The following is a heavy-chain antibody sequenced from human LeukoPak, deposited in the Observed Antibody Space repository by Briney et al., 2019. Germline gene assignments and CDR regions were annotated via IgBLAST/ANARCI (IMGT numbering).Heavy chain of an antibody. CDR3: ARNTETAIPLPYYFDY. J-gene: IGHJ4*02. V-gene: IGHV1-3*04. CDR2: INTGNGNT. CDR1: GYTFTSYA. D-gene: IGHD2-21*02. Sequence: ASVKVSCKASGYTFTSYAIHWVRQAPGQRLECMGWINTGNGNTKYSQKFQGRVTITRDTSASTAYMDLSSLRSEDTAVYYCARNTETAIPLPYYFDYWGQGTLVTVSS.